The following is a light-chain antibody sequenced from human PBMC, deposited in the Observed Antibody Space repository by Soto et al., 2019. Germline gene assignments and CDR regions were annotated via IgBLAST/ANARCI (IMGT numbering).Light chain of an antibody. Sequence: DIQMTQSPSSVSASVGARVTITCQASEDITKYLNWYQQKPGKAPKLLIYDASNLETGVPSRFSGSGSGTHFIFTISSLQPDDFATYYCQQYNSYSAFGPGTKVDIK. J-gene: IGKJ3*01. V-gene: IGKV1-33*01. CDR3: QQYNSYSA. CDR2: DAS. CDR1: EDITKY.